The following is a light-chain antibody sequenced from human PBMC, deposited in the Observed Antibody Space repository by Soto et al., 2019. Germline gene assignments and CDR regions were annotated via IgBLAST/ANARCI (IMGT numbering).Light chain of an antibody. V-gene: IGLV2-14*01. CDR3: SSHRSDITVV. CDR1: SSDVGGYNY. J-gene: IGLJ2*01. CDR2: EVN. Sequence: QSALTQPPSASGSPGQSVAISCTGTSSDVGGYNYVSWYQQHPGKAPKLMIYEVNKRPSGVSNRFSGSKSGNTASLTISGLQAEDEADYYCSSHRSDITVVFGGGTKLTVL.